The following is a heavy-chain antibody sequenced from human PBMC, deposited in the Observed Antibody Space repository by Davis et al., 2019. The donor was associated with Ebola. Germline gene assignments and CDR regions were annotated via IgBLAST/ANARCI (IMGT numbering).Heavy chain of an antibody. CDR3: ARAGYFDWLLWDLDY. Sequence: PGGSLRLSCAASGFTFSSYSMNWVRQAPGMGLEWVSAISDSGGSTYYADSVKGRFTISRDNSKNTLYLQMNSLRAEDTAVYYCARAGYFDWLLWDLDYWGQGTLVTVSS. V-gene: IGHV3-23*01. CDR2: ISDSGGST. CDR1: GFTFSSYS. J-gene: IGHJ4*02. D-gene: IGHD3-9*01.